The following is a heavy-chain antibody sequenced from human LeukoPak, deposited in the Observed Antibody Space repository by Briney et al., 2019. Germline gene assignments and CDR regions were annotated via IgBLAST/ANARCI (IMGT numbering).Heavy chain of an antibody. D-gene: IGHD5-24*01. CDR2: IKHGGFT. Sequence: PSETLSLTCAVHGGSFSGFYWTWMRQAPGKELEWIGEIKHGGFTSYHPSLKSRVTMSEDTSNNQFSLKLTSVTAADTAVYYCARGLGEGYPDYWGPGTLVTVSS. CDR3: ARGLGEGYPDY. CDR1: GGSFSGFY. V-gene: IGHV4-34*01. J-gene: IGHJ4*02.